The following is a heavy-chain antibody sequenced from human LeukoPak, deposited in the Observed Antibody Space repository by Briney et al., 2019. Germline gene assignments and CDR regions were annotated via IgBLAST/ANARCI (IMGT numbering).Heavy chain of an antibody. Sequence: ASVKVSCKASGYRFTSYWMHWVRQAPGQGLEWMGVINPSGSGTRYAQPLQGRVTMTRDTSTNTDYMELSCLTSEDTAVYYCARDNSAGTPTYWWFDPWGQGTLVTVSS. CDR2: INPSGSGT. CDR1: GYRFTSYW. V-gene: IGHV1-46*01. D-gene: IGHD1/OR15-1a*01. CDR3: ARDNSAGTPTYWWFDP. J-gene: IGHJ5*02.